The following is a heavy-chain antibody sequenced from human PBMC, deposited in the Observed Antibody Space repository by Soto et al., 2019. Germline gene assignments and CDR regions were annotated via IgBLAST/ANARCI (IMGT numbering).Heavy chain of an antibody. D-gene: IGHD1-26*01. Sequence: QVQLVESGGGVVQPGRSLRLSCVASEFTFSNYGMHWVRQGLGKGLEWVAVISYDGSDKYYADSVKGRFTISRDNSKNTLYLQMYSLRAEDTGVYYCSKDVKKEELDSPLDSWGQGTLVTVSS. CDR3: SKDVKKEELDSPLDS. CDR2: ISYDGSDK. CDR1: EFTFSNYG. J-gene: IGHJ4*02. V-gene: IGHV3-30*18.